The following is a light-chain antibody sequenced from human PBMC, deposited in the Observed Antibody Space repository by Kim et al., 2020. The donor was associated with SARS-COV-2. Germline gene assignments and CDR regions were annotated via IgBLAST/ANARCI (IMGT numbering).Light chain of an antibody. Sequence: QRGSIPCSARSGNIGTKDYPCYQQLTGSPPHLLIYSKNNRPSWGPPGFSGSNSATTAALATSDVQSENDAGYYCAAWEDSLNGLVFGGGTQLTVL. V-gene: IGLV1-44*01. J-gene: IGLJ2*01. CDR2: SKN. CDR1: SGNIGTKD. CDR3: AAWEDSLNGLV.